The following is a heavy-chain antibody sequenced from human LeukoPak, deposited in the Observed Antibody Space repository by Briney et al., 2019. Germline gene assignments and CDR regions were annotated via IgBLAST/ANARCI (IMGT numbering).Heavy chain of an antibody. V-gene: IGHV3-33*06. CDR2: IWYDGSNK. J-gene: IGHJ4*02. CDR1: GFTFSSYG. D-gene: IGHD6-19*01. Sequence: GGSLRLSCAASGFTFSSYGMHWVRQAPGKGLEWVAVIWYDGSNKYYADSVKGRFTISRDNSKNTLYLQMNSLRAEDTAVYYCAKGTLRIAVAGTVDYWGQGTLVTVSS. CDR3: AKGTLRIAVAGTVDY.